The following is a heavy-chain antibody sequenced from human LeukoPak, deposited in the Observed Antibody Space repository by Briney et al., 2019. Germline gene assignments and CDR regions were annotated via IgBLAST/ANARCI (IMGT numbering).Heavy chain of an antibody. Sequence: ASVRVSCKASGYTFTGYYIHWVRQAPGQGLEWMGWFNPNTGVTNYAQKFQGRVTMTRDASVSTAYMELSSLNSDDTAVYYCARGIVSYRLDVWGKGTTVTVSS. V-gene: IGHV1-2*02. CDR3: ARGIVSYRLDV. J-gene: IGHJ6*03. D-gene: IGHD3-22*01. CDR1: GYTFTGYY. CDR2: FNPNTGVT.